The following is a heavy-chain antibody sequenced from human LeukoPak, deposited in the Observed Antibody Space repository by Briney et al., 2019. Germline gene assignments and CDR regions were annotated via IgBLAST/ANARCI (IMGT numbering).Heavy chain of an antibody. CDR1: GFTFSSYA. CDR3: ARDSANYHFAF. J-gene: IGHJ4*02. V-gene: IGHV3-66*01. D-gene: IGHD4/OR15-4a*01. Sequence: GGSLRLSCAASGFTFSSYAVSWIRQAPGKGLEWVSVIYGGGATYYADSVKGRFTISRDTSKNIVSLQMNDLRAEDTAIYYCARDSANYHFAFWGQGTLVTVSS. CDR2: IYGGGAT.